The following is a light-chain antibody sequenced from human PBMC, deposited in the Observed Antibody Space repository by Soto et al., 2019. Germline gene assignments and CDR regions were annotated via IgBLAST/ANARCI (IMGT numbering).Light chain of an antibody. J-gene: IGKJ1*01. Sequence: DIQMTQSPSSLSASLGDRATISCRASQSVSVYLNWYQKKPGKAPKLLIHAASSLHSGVPSTFSGSGSGTDFTLTISSLQPEDFATYYCLQDYNSPPTFGQGTKVDI. CDR3: LQDYNSPPT. CDR1: QSVSVY. CDR2: AAS. V-gene: IGKV1-39*01.